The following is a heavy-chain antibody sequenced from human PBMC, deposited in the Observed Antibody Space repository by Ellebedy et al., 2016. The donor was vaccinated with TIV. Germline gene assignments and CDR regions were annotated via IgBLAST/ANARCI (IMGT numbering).Heavy chain of an antibody. D-gene: IGHD4-11*01. CDR1: GFTVTPNY. J-gene: IGHJ4*02. CDR3: ARQAGSNYFLIED. Sequence: ESLKISCAASGFTVTPNYISSLRQAAGGGLAWVSVIYTDGTTYYGDSVKGRFTISRDTSKNTLYLQMNSLRVEDTAVYYCARQAGSNYFLIEDWGQGTLVTVSS. V-gene: IGHV3-66*04. CDR2: IYTDGTT.